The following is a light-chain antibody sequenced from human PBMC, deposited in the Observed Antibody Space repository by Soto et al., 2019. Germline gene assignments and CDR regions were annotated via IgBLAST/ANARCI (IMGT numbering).Light chain of an antibody. CDR1: SSDVGRYNI. V-gene: IGLV2-23*01. CDR3: CSYAGSSTYV. Sequence: QSALTQPASVSGSPGQSITISCTGTSSDVGRYNIVSWYQQHPGKAPKLMIYEGSKRPSGVSNRFSGSKSGNTASLTISGLQAEDEADYYCCSYAGSSTYVFGVGTKVTVL. J-gene: IGLJ1*01. CDR2: EGS.